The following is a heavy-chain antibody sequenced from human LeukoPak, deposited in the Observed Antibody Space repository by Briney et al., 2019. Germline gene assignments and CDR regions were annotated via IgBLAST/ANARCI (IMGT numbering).Heavy chain of an antibody. D-gene: IGHD3-10*01. J-gene: IGHJ6*04. CDR3: ARGRGVIRSLYGMDV. CDR2: INHSGST. CDR1: GGSFSGYY. V-gene: IGHV4-34*01. Sequence: SETLSLTCAVYGGSFSGYYWSWIRQPPGKGLEWIGEINHSGSTNYNPSLKSRDTISVDTSKNQFSLKLSSVTAADTAVYYCARGRGVIRSLYGMDVWGKGTTVTVSS.